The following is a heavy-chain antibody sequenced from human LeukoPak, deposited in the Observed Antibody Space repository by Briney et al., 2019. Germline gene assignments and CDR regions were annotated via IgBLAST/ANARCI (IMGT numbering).Heavy chain of an antibody. Sequence: ASVKVSRKVSGYTLTELSMHWVRQAPGKGLEWMGGFDPEDGETIYAQKFQGRVTMTEDTSTDTAYMELSSLRSEDTAVYYCATNVKSAMVRGGYYFDYWGQGTLVTVSS. D-gene: IGHD3-10*01. CDR3: ATNVKSAMVRGGYYFDY. CDR2: FDPEDGET. J-gene: IGHJ4*02. CDR1: GYTLTELS. V-gene: IGHV1-24*01.